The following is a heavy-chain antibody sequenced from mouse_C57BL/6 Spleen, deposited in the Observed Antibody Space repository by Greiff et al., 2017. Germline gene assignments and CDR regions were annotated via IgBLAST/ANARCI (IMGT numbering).Heavy chain of an antibody. CDR2: IYPGSGNT. Sequence: VKLMESGAELVRPGASVKLSCKASGYTFTDYYINWVKQRPGPGLEWTARIYPGSGNTYYNEKFKGKATLTAENSSSTAYMQLSSLTSEDSAVYFCARRGDYDYDAAWFAYWGQGTLVTVSA. CDR3: ARRGDYDYDAAWFAY. D-gene: IGHD2-4*01. J-gene: IGHJ3*01. V-gene: IGHV1-76*01. CDR1: GYTFTDYY.